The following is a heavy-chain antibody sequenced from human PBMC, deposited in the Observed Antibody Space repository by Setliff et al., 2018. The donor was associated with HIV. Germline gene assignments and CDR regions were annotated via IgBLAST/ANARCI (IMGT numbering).Heavy chain of an antibody. V-gene: IGHV3-11*01. Sequence: LRLSCAASGFTFSDYYISWIRQSPGKGLEWVAYINTGGNVIYYADSVKGRFTISRDNAKNSLFLQMNTLRAEDTAVYYCARDLGEGGPLDSFDIWGQGTMVTVSS. J-gene: IGHJ3*02. CDR2: INTGGNVI. D-gene: IGHD3-16*01. CDR1: GFTFSDYY. CDR3: ARDLGEGGPLDSFDI.